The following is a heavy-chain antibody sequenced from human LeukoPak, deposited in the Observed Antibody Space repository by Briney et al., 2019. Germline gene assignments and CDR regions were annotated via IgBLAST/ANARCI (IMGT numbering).Heavy chain of an antibody. CDR2: ISSSSSYT. Sequence: GGSLRLSCAASGFTFSNYYMSWIRQPPGKGLEWVSYISSSSSYTNYADSVKGRFTISRDNAKNSLYLQMNSLRAEDTAVYYCARDLGRTYYYDSSGYLDYWGQGTLVTVSS. D-gene: IGHD3-22*01. CDR3: ARDLGRTYYYDSSGYLDY. CDR1: GFTFSNYY. V-gene: IGHV3-11*05. J-gene: IGHJ4*02.